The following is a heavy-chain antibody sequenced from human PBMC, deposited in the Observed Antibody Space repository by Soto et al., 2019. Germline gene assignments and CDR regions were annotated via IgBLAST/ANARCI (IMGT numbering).Heavy chain of an antibody. J-gene: IGHJ4*02. Sequence: QVRLVESGGGVVQPGRSLRLSCAASGFTFSGHTMHWVRQAPGKGLEWVSLMTYDGGNEYYADSVKGRFTISRDNSKNTLDLQVNGLRAEDTAVYYCASRSVPGYSYGEGFDYWGQGALVTVSS. CDR2: MTYDGGNE. V-gene: IGHV3-30*04. D-gene: IGHD5-18*01. CDR1: GFTFSGHT. CDR3: ASRSVPGYSYGEGFDY.